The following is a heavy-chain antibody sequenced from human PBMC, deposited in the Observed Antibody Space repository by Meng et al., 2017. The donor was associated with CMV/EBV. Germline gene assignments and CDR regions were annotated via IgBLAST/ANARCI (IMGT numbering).Heavy chain of an antibody. V-gene: IGHV4-59*01. J-gene: IGHJ4*02. D-gene: IGHD2-2*01. CDR2: IYYSGST. CDR3: ASAIVVVPAANYYFDY. Sequence: SETLSLTCTVSGGSISSYYWSWIRQPPGKGLEWIGYIYYSGSTNYNPSLKSRVTISVDTSKNQFSLKLSSVTAADTAVYYCASAIVVVPAANYYFDYWGQGTLVTVSS. CDR1: GGSISSYY.